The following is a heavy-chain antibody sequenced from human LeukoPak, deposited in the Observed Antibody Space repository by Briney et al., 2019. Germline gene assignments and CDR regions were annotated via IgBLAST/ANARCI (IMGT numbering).Heavy chain of an antibody. CDR2: INSDGSST. D-gene: IGHD3-16*02. V-gene: IGHV3-74*01. CDR3: ARAEYDYVWGSYRYNYFDY. CDR1: GFTFSSYW. J-gene: IGHJ4*02. Sequence: GGSLRLSCAASGFTFSSYWMHWVRQAPGKGLVWVSRINSDGSSTSYADSVKGRFTISRDNAKNSLYLQMNSLRAEDTAVYYCARAEYDYVWGSYRYNYFDYWGQGTLVTVSS.